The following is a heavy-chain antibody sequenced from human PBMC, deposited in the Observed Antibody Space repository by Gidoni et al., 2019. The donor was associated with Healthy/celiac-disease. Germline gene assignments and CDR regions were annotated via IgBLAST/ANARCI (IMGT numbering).Heavy chain of an antibody. D-gene: IGHD3-10*01. J-gene: IGHJ4*02. CDR3: ARVAWTLLWFGEYFDY. CDR1: GYSISSGYY. Sequence: QVQLQESGPGLVKPSETLSLTCTVSGYSISSGYYWGWIRQPPGKGLEWIGSIYHSGSTSYNPSLKSRVTISVDTSKNQFSLKLSSVTAADTAVYYCARVAWTLLWFGEYFDYWGQGTLVTVSS. CDR2: IYHSGST. V-gene: IGHV4-38-2*02.